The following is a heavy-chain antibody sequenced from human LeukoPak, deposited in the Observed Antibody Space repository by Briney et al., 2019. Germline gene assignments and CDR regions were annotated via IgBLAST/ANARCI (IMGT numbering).Heavy chain of an antibody. CDR3: ARGRGLLEGNWFDP. CDR2: IYHSGST. V-gene: IGHV4-38-2*02. Sequence: SETLSLTCTVSGYSISSGYHWGWIRQPPGKGLEWIGSIYHSGSTYYNPSLKSRVTISVDTSKNQFSLKLSSVTAADTAVYYCARGRGLLEGNWFDPWGQGTLVTVSS. J-gene: IGHJ5*02. CDR1: GYSISSGYH. D-gene: IGHD2-15*01.